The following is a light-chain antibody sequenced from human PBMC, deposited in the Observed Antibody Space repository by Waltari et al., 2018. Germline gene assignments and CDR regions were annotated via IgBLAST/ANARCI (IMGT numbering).Light chain of an antibody. CDR3: QSYDSSNLWV. CDR2: RNN. Sequence: QSVLTQPPSGSGTPGQRVTISCSGSSSNIGSNYVYWYQQLPGTAPRLLIYRNNQRPSGVPDRFSGSKSGTSASLAISGLRSDDEADYYCQSYDSSNLWVFGGGTKLTVL. CDR1: SSNIGSNY. J-gene: IGLJ3*02. V-gene: IGLV1-47*01.